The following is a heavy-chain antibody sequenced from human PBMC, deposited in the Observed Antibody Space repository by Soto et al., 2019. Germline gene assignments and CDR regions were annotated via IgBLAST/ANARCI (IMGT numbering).Heavy chain of an antibody. CDR3: AKDDGGRLGPASMDV. V-gene: IGHV3-23*01. J-gene: IGHJ6*02. CDR1: GFTFSSYA. CDR2: ISGSGGST. Sequence: GGSLRLSCAASGFTFSSYAMSWVRQAPGKGLEWVSAISGSGGSTYYADSVKGRFTISRDNSKNTLYLQMNSLRAEDTAVYYCAKDDGGRLGPASMDVWGQGTTVTVSS. D-gene: IGHD3-16*01.